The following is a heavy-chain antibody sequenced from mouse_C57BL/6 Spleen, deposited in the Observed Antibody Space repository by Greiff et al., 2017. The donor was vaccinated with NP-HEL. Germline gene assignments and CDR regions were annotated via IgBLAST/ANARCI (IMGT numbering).Heavy chain of an antibody. CDR2: IYPGGGYT. CDR3: SITTGGGYFDV. J-gene: IGHJ1*03. D-gene: IGHD1-1*01. CDR1: GYTFTNYW. Sequence: VQLQQSGAELVRPGTSVKMSCKASGYTFTNYWIGWAKQRPGHGLEWIGDIYPGGGYTNYNEKFKGKATLTADKSSSTAYMQFSSLTSEDSAIYDCSITTGGGYFDVWGTRTTVTVSS. V-gene: IGHV1-63*01.